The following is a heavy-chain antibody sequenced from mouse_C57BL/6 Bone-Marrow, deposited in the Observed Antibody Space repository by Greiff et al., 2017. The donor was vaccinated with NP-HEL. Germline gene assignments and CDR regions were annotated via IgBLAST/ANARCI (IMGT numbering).Heavy chain of an antibody. CDR2: ISYDGSN. D-gene: IGHD1-1*01. Sequence: EVQLVESGPGLVKPSQSLSLTCSVTGYSITSGYYWNWIRQFPGNKLEWMGYISYDGSNNYNPSLKNRISITRDTSKNQFFLKLNSVTTEDTATYYCAREGGSKGFAYWGQGTLVTVSA. CDR3: AREGGSKGFAY. V-gene: IGHV3-6*01. J-gene: IGHJ3*01. CDR1: GYSITSGYY.